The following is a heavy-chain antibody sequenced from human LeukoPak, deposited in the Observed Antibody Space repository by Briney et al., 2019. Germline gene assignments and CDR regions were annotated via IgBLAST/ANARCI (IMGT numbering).Heavy chain of an antibody. CDR1: GGSFSGYY. Sequence: PSETLSLTCAVYGGSFSGYYWSWIRQPPGKGLEWIGEINHSGSTNYNPSLKSRVTISVDTSKDQFSLKLSSVTAADTAVYYCARRGKKWSRCFDYWGQGTLVTVSS. D-gene: IGHD2-8*01. J-gene: IGHJ4*02. CDR3: ARRGKKWSRCFDY. CDR2: INHSGST. V-gene: IGHV4-34*01.